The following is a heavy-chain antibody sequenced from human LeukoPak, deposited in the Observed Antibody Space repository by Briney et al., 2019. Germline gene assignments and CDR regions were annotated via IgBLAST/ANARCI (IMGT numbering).Heavy chain of an antibody. D-gene: IGHD3-3*01. CDR1: GGSISSSSYY. Sequence: SETLSLTCTVSGGSISSSSYYWGWIRQPPGKGLEWIGSIYYSGSTYYNPSLKSRVTISVDTSKNQFPLKLSSVTAADTAAYYCARHAWSGSITIFGVVRGHFDYWGQGTLVTVSS. J-gene: IGHJ4*02. CDR2: IYYSGST. CDR3: ARHAWSGSITIFGVVRGHFDY. V-gene: IGHV4-39*01.